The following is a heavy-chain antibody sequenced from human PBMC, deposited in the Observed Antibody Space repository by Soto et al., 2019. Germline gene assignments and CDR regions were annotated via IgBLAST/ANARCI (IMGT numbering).Heavy chain of an antibody. V-gene: IGHV4-39*01. CDR1: GGSTSSSSYY. D-gene: IGHD6-6*01. Sequence: SETLSLTCTVSGGSTSSSSYYWGWIRQPPGKGLEWIGSIYYSGSTYYNPSLKSRVTISVDTSKNQFSLKLSSVTAADTAVYYCARHDRGQLVGDYWGQGTLVTVSS. J-gene: IGHJ4*02. CDR2: IYYSGST. CDR3: ARHDRGQLVGDY.